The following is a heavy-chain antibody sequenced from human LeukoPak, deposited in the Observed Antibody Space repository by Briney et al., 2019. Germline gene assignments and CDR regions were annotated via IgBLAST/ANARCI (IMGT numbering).Heavy chain of an antibody. CDR3: ARNHGDNSKCDY. Sequence: SETLSLTCTVSGGSISSTGYYWGWIRQPPGKGLEWIGSIYYSGSTYYNPSLKSRVTMYVDTSKNQFSLKLSSVTAADTAMYYCARNHGDNSKCDYWGQGTLVTVSS. D-gene: IGHD4-23*01. V-gene: IGHV4-39*07. CDR1: GGSISSTGYY. CDR2: IYYSGST. J-gene: IGHJ4*02.